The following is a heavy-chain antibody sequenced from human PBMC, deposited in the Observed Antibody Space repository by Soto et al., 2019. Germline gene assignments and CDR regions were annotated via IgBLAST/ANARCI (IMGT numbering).Heavy chain of an antibody. CDR2: INPSGGST. Sequence: QVQLVQSGAEVKKPGASVKVSCKASGYTFTSYYMHWVRQAPGQGLEWMGIINPSGGSTSYAQKFQXXVXMXXDTSTRTVYRELSSLRSEDTAVYYCARDRRKTPDPWGQGTLVTVSS. CDR3: ARDRRKTPDP. J-gene: IGHJ5*02. CDR1: GYTFTSYY. V-gene: IGHV1-46*01.